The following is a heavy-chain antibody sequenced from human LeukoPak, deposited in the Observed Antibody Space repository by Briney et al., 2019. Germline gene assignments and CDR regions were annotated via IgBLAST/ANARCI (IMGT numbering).Heavy chain of an antibody. CDR2: ISSSSSYI. J-gene: IGHJ6*04. D-gene: IGHD1-1*01. Sequence: SGGSLRLSCAASGFTFSSYSMNWVRQAPGKGLEWVSSISSSSSYIYYADSVKGRFTISRDNAKNLLYLQMNSLRAEDTAVYYCGATGTTGYYYYYGMDVWGKGTTVTVSS. CDR1: GFTFSSYS. CDR3: GATGTTGYYYYYGMDV. V-gene: IGHV3-21*01.